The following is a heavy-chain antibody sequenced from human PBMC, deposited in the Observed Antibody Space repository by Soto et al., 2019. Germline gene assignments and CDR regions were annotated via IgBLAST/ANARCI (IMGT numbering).Heavy chain of an antibody. CDR1: GYSFPNYW. CDR3: AHRYSEDVFDY. D-gene: IGHD1-1*01. V-gene: IGHV5-10-1*01. Sequence: GESLKISCKGSGYSFPNYWISWVRQMPGKGLEYMGKIDPSNSHVNYSPSFQGHVTISADKSISTAYLQWSSLKDSDTAMYYCAHRYSEDVFDYWGQGTLVTVSS. J-gene: IGHJ4*02. CDR2: IDPSNSHV.